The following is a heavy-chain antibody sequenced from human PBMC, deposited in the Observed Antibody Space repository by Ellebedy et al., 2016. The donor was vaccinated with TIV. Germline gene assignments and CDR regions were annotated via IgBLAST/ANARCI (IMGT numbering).Heavy chain of an antibody. CDR2: INPTSGIT. CDR3: ALVVRFTYDS. Sequence: AASVKVSCKASGYTFTSYYMHWVRQAPGQGPEWVGTINPTSGITNYAPKLQGRVTMTRDTSTSTVYMELSSLRSEDTAVYYCALVVRFTYDSWGQGTLVTVSS. J-gene: IGHJ4*02. D-gene: IGHD2-15*01. CDR1: GYTFTSYY. V-gene: IGHV1-46*04.